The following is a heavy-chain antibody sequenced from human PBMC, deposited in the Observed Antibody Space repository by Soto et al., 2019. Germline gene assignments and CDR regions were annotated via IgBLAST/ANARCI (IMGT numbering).Heavy chain of an antibody. J-gene: IGHJ3*01. CDR2: ISYDGSNK. D-gene: IGHD3-22*01. CDR1: GFTFSSYG. V-gene: IGHV3-30*18. CDR3: AKDGLTYYYDSSGSLV. Sequence: LRLSCAASGFTFSSYGMHWVRQAPGKGLEWVAVISYDGSNKYYADSVKGRFTISRDNSKNTLYLQMNSLRAEDTAVYYCAKDGLTYYYDSSGSLVWGQGTMVTVPS.